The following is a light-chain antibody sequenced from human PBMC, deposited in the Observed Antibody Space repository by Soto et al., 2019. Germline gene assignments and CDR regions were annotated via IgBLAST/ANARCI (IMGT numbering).Light chain of an antibody. CDR3: QSYDSSLSYWV. CDR1: SSNIGAGYD. CDR2: GNT. V-gene: IGLV1-40*01. Sequence: QSVLTQPPSVSGAPGQRVTISCTGSSSNIGAGYDVHWYQQLPGTAPKLLVSGNTNRPSGVPDRFSGSKSGTSASLAITGLQAEDEADYSCQSYDSSLSYWVFGGGTKLTVL. J-gene: IGLJ3*02.